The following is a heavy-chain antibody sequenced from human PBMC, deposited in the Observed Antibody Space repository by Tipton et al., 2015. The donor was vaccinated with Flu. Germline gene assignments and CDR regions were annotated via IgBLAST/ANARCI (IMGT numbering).Heavy chain of an antibody. J-gene: IGHJ4*02. CDR1: GFSFSIHG. CDR2: VSSSSSYI. V-gene: IGHV3-21*01. CDR3: ARGGGSPSY. Sequence: SLRLSCSASGFSFSIHGMNWVRQAPGKGLEWVSCVSSSSSYIYYADSVKGRFTISRDNAKNSLYLEMNSLRAEDTAVYYCARGGGSPSYWGQGTLVTVSS. D-gene: IGHD2-15*01.